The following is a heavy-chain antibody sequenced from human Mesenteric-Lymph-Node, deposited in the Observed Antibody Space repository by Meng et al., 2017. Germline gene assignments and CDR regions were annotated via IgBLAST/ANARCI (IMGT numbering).Heavy chain of an antibody. CDR2: INHSGST. CDR1: GGSFSGYY. Sequence: VQLTQWGAGLLKPSETLSLTCAVYGGSFSGYYWSWIRQPPGKGLEWIGEINHSGSTNYNPSLKSRVTISVDTSKNQFSLKLSSVTAADTAVYYCARTHFYDSSNYGFDYWGQGTLVTVSS. CDR3: ARTHFYDSSNYGFDY. D-gene: IGHD3-22*01. V-gene: IGHV4-34*01. J-gene: IGHJ4*02.